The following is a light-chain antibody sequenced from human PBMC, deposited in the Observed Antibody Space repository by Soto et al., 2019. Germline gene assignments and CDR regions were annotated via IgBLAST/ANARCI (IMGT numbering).Light chain of an antibody. Sequence: DIVMTQSPDSLAVSLGERATINCKSSQSVLYSSNNKNYLACYQQKPGQPPKLLIYWASTRESGVPDRFSGSGSGTDFTLTISSLQAEDVAVYYCQQYYSTPPTFGGGTKVDIK. CDR2: WAS. CDR3: QQYYSTPPT. J-gene: IGKJ4*01. V-gene: IGKV4-1*01. CDR1: QSVLYSSNNKNY.